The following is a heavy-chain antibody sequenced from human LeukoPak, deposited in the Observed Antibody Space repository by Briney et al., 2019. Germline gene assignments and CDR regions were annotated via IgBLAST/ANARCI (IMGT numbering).Heavy chain of an antibody. J-gene: IGHJ4*02. CDR3: AKDAGWELHHFDY. V-gene: IGHV3-30*18. Sequence: GGSLRLSCAASGFTFSSYGMHWVRQAPGKGLEWVAVISYDGSNKYYADSVKGRFTISRDNSKNTLYLQMNSLRAEDTAVYYCAKDAGWELHHFDYWGQGTLVTVSS. D-gene: IGHD1-26*01. CDR1: GFTFSSYG. CDR2: ISYDGSNK.